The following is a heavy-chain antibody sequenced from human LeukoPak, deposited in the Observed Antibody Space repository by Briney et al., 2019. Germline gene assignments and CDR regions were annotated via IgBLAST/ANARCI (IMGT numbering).Heavy chain of an antibody. CDR3: ATTTSSWYYFDY. CDR2: IYNSGNT. J-gene: IGHJ4*02. V-gene: IGHV4-59*12. D-gene: IGHD6-13*01. Sequence: SETLSLTCSVSGGSISSYYWSWIRQSPENGLEWIGYIYNSGNTNYNLFLKSRVTMSVDTSKNQFSLNLSSVTAADTAVYYCATTTSSWYYFDYWGQGTLVTVSS. CDR1: GGSISSYY.